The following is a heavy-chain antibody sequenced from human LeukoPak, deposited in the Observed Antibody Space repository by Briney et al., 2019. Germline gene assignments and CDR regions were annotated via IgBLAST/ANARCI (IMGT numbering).Heavy chain of an antibody. CDR3: ARDHASLMVAATPGDY. CDR2: ISAYNGNT. D-gene: IGHD2-15*01. V-gene: IGHV1-18*01. J-gene: IGHJ4*02. Sequence: ASVKVSCKAAGYTFTSYGISWGRQAPGQGLEWMGGISAYNGNTNYAQKLQGRVTMTTDKSTSTAYMELRSLRSDDKAVYYCARDHASLMVAATPGDYWGQGTLVTVSS. CDR1: GYTFTSYG.